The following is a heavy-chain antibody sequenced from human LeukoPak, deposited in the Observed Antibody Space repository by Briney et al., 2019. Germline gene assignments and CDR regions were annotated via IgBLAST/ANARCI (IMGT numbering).Heavy chain of an antibody. CDR1: GGTFSSYA. V-gene: IGHV1-69*04. D-gene: IGHD3-22*01. Sequence: GASVKVSCKASGGTFSSYAISWVRQAPGQGLEWMGRIIPILGIANYAQKFQGRVTITADKSTSTAYTELSSLRSEDTAVYYCARDRYDSSGLLVDYWGQGTLVTVSS. CDR2: IIPILGIA. CDR3: ARDRYDSSGLLVDY. J-gene: IGHJ4*02.